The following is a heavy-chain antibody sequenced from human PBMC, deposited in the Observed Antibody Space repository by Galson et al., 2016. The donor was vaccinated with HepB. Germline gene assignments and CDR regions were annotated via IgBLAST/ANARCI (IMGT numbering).Heavy chain of an antibody. CDR1: GFSLSTSGVG. V-gene: IGHV2-5*02. CDR3: AHSRYYVSGSLDY. Sequence: PALVKPTQTLTLTCTFSGFSLSTSGVGVGWIRQHPGQGLEWLGIIYWDDDSRYSSSLKSRLTITKDTSKNQVVLTMTNVGPVDTATYYCAHSRYYVSGSLDYWGQGTLVTVAS. J-gene: IGHJ4*02. CDR2: IYWDDDS. D-gene: IGHD3-10*01.